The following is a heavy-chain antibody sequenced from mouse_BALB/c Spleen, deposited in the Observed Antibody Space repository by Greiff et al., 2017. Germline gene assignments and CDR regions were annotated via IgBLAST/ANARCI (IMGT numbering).Heavy chain of an antibody. CDR1: GFTFSSYA. J-gene: IGHJ4*01. Sequence: EVHLVESGGGLVKPGGSLKLSCAASGFTFSSYAMSWVRQTPEKRLEWVATISSGGSYTYYPDSVKGRFTISRDNAKNTLYLQMSSLRSEDTAMYYCARLYYGNLYAMDYWGQGTSVTVSS. D-gene: IGHD2-1*01. CDR3: ARLYYGNLYAMDY. CDR2: ISSGGSYT. V-gene: IGHV5-9-3*01.